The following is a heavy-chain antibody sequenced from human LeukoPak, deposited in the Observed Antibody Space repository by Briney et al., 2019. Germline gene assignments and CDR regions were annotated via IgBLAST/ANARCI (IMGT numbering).Heavy chain of an antibody. V-gene: IGHV1-2*06. Sequence: ASVKVSCKASAHTFTGDYTHWVRQAPGQGLEWMGRINPDSGGTKYAQKFQGRVTMTRDTSISTAYMELSGLRFDDTAMYYCARDLTYSSGWYWFDPWGQGTLVTVSS. CDR1: AHTFTGDY. D-gene: IGHD6-19*01. CDR2: INPDSGGT. CDR3: ARDLTYSSGWYWFDP. J-gene: IGHJ5*02.